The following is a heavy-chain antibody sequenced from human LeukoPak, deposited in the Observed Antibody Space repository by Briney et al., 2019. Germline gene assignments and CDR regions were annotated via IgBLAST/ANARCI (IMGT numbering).Heavy chain of an antibody. V-gene: IGHV4-4*07. CDR2: IYTSGST. CDR3: ARGHRTTPYDSSGYDY. Sequence: SETLSLTCTVSGGSISSYYWSWIRQPAGKGLEWIGRIYTSGSTNYNPSLKSRVTMSVDTSKNQFSLKLSSVTAADTAVYYCARGHRTTPYDSSGYDYWGQGTLVTVSS. D-gene: IGHD3-22*01. J-gene: IGHJ4*02. CDR1: GGSISSYY.